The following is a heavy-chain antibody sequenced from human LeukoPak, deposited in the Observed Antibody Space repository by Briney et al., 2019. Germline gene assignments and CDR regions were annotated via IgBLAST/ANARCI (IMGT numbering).Heavy chain of an antibody. D-gene: IGHD2-2*01. V-gene: IGHV3-30*02. J-gene: IGHJ4*02. Sequence: GGSLRLSCAASGFTFSSYGMHWVRQAPGKGLEWVAFIRYDGSDKYYADSVKGRFTISRDNSKNTLSLQMNSLRVEDTAVYYCAKDSVVGSYYFDYWGQGTLVTVSS. CDR3: AKDSVVGSYYFDY. CDR1: GFTFSSYG. CDR2: IRYDGSDK.